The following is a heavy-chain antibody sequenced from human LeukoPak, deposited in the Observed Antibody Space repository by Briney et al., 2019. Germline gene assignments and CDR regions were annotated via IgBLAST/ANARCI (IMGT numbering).Heavy chain of an antibody. J-gene: IGHJ4*02. D-gene: IGHD2-2*02. V-gene: IGHV3-30-3*01. Sequence: GGSLRLSCAASGFTFSSYAMHWVRQAPGKGLEWVAVISYDGSNKYYADSVKGRFTISRDNSKNTLYLQMNSLRAEDTAVYYCALGGCTSTSCYTIFGYWGQGTLVTVSS. CDR3: ALGGCTSTSCYTIFGY. CDR1: GFTFSSYA. CDR2: ISYDGSNK.